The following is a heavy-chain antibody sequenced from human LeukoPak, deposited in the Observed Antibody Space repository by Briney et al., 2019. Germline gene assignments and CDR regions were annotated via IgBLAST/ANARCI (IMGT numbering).Heavy chain of an antibody. CDR1: GFTLSSYW. V-gene: IGHV3-7*02. D-gene: IGHD1-14*01. CDR3: ASGTGRIPNAY. CDR2: IKQDGSEK. J-gene: IGHJ4*02. Sequence: GGSLRLSCAASGFTLSSYWMNWVRQAPGKGLEWVANIKQDGSEKYYVDSVKGRFTISRDNANNALYLQMSSLRAEDTAVYYCASGTGRIPNAYWGLGTLVTFSS.